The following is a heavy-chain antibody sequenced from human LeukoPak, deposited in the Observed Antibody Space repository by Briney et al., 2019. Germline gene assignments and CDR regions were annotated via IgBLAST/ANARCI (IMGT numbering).Heavy chain of an antibody. J-gene: IGHJ4*02. D-gene: IGHD5-24*01. CDR2: IYSGGTT. V-gene: IGHV3-53*01. CDR3: ARALLVRNGYNYSPNYSDY. CDR1: GLTVNSNY. Sequence: GGSLRLSCAASGLTVNSNYMNWVRQAPGKGLQWVSVIYSGGTTYYADSVKGRFTISRDNSKNTLYLQMNSLRAEDTAVYYCARALLVRNGYNYSPNYSDYWGRGTLVTVSS.